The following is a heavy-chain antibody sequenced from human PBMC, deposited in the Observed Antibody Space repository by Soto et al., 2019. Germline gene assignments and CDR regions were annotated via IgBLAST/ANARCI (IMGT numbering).Heavy chain of an antibody. V-gene: IGHV4-30-4*01. CDR2: IYYSGST. CDR3: AREGRYSYYDSSGYYDY. J-gene: IGHJ4*02. CDR1: GGSISSGDYF. D-gene: IGHD3-22*01. Sequence: SETLSLTSTVSGGSISSGDYFWSWIRKPPRKGLEWIGYIYYSGSTYYNPSLKSRVTISVDTSKNQFSQKLSSVTAADTAVYYCAREGRYSYYDSSGYYDYWGQGTLVTVSA.